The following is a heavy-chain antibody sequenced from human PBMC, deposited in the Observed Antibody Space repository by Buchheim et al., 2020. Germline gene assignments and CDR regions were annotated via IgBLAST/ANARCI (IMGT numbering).Heavy chain of an antibody. D-gene: IGHD3-22*01. CDR2: ILLMGTT. V-gene: IGHV4-30-4*01. CDR1: GDSISGSDEY. J-gene: IGHJ5*02. CDR3: ARGMNHYDSTPPWFDT. Sequence: QVQLQESGPGLVKPSETLSLTCTVSGDSISGSDEYWSWLRQPPGKSLECIAYILLMGTTYYNPSLWSRIVISRDTTTKHFSLRLSSVTAADTAVYYCARGMNHYDSTPPWFDTWGRGTL.